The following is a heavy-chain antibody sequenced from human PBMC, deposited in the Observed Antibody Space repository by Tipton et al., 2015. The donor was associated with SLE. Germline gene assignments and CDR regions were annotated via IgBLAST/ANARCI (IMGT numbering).Heavy chain of an antibody. J-gene: IGHJ6*03. CDR2: MYYSGTT. CDR1: GGSITSSSYY. CDR3: ARDGWLVKDKWYYYYYMDV. V-gene: IGHV4-39*07. D-gene: IGHD6-19*01. Sequence: TLSLTCTVSGGSITSSSYYWSWIRQPPGKGLEWIGSMYYSGTTYYNPSLKSRVTILGDTSKNQFSLKLTSVTAADTAVYYCARDGWLVKDKWYYYYYMDVWGKGTTVTVSS.